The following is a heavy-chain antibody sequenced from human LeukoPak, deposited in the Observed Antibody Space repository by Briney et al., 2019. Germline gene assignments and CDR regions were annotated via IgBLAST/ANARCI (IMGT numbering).Heavy chain of an antibody. CDR2: IYHSGST. CDR1: GGSISSSNW. V-gene: IGHV4-4*02. Sequence: SETLSLTCAVSGGSISSSNWWSWVRQPPGKGLEWIGEIYHSGSTNYNPSLKSRVTISVDKSKNQFSLKLSSVTAADTAAYYCARDPLSSSGPYFDYWGQGTLVTVSS. D-gene: IGHD6-6*01. CDR3: ARDPLSSSGPYFDY. J-gene: IGHJ4*02.